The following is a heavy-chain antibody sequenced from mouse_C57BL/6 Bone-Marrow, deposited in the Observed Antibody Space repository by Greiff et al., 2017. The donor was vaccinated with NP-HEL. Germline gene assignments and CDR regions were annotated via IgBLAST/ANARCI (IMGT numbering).Heavy chain of an antibody. V-gene: IGHV1-26*01. CDR1: GYTFTDYY. D-gene: IGHD2-4*01. J-gene: IGHJ4*01. CDR2: INPNNGGN. Sequence: VQLQQSGPELVKPGASVKISCKASGYTFTDYYMNWVKQSHGKSLEWIGDINPNNGGNSYNQKFKGKATLTVDNSSSTAYMELRSLTSEDSAVYYCARATYYDYDEAMDFWGQGTSVTVSA. CDR3: ARATYYDYDEAMDF.